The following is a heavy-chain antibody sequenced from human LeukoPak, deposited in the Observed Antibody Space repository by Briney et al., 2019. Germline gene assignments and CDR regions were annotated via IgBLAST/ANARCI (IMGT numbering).Heavy chain of an antibody. Sequence: PGGSLRLSYAASGFTVSSNYMSWVRQAPGKGLEWVSVIYSDGSTYYADSVKGRFTISRDNSKNTLYLQMNSLRAEDTAVYYCARDTNELGNSYYMDVWGKGTTVTVSS. D-gene: IGHD7-27*01. CDR1: GFTVSSNY. V-gene: IGHV3-53*01. CDR2: IYSDGST. J-gene: IGHJ6*03. CDR3: ARDTNELGNSYYMDV.